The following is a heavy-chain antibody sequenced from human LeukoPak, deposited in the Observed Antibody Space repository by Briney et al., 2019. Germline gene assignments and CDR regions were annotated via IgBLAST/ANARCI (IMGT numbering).Heavy chain of an antibody. CDR3: ARDFGPLGSWSIDY. CDR1: GFTFSDYY. CDR2: ISSRNRYK. D-gene: IGHD6-13*01. J-gene: IGHJ4*02. Sequence: GRSLRLSCAASGFTFSDYYMSWIRQAPGKVLEWDSNISSRNRYKNYADYVKGRFTIARDNAKNSLYLQMNRLGDEDSAVYYCARDFGPLGSWSIDYWGQGTLVSVSS. V-gene: IGHV3-11*06.